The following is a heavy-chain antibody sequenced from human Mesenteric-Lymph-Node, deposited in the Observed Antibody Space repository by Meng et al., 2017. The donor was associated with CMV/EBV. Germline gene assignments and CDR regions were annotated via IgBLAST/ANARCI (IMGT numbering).Heavy chain of an antibody. J-gene: IGHJ5*02. V-gene: IGHV3-48*03. CDR2: ISSSGSTI. CDR3: ARGASVVVVAATRVGDPLFDP. Sequence: LSLTRAASGFTFSSYEMNWVRQAPGKGLEWVSYISSSGSTIYYADSVKGRFTISRDNAKNSLYLQMNSLRAEDTAVYYCARGASVVVVAATRVGDPLFDPWGQGTLVTVSS. D-gene: IGHD2-15*01. CDR1: GFTFSSYE.